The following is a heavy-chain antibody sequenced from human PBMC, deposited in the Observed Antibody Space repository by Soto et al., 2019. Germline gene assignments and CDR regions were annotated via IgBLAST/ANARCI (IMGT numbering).Heavy chain of an antibody. D-gene: IGHD1-1*01. J-gene: IGHJ4*02. V-gene: IGHV3-43*01. CDR1: GFTFDDYT. CDR3: AKGTRGNSPELDF. Sequence: RRLSCAASGFTFDDYTMHWVRQTPGKGLEWVSLISWDGDSAYCADSVRGRFTISRDNSKNSLFLQMNNVRAEDAALYFCAKGTRGNSPELDFWGQGTLVTVSA. CDR2: ISWDGDSA.